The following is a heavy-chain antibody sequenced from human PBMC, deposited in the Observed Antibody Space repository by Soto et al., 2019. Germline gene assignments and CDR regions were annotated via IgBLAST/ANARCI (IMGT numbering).Heavy chain of an antibody. CDR1: GFTFSDYL. CDR2: ISPDGSKT. D-gene: IGHD5-18*01. Sequence: QVQLVESGGGVVQPGRSLRLSCAASGFTFSDYLMHWVRQAPGKGLEWVALISPDGSKTYYADSVKGRFTISRDNSRNTVYLQMNSLRFEDAAVYYCPFYGYDAPGGFDIWGQGTTVSVSS. V-gene: IGHV3-30-3*01. J-gene: IGHJ3*02. CDR3: PFYGYDAPGGFDI.